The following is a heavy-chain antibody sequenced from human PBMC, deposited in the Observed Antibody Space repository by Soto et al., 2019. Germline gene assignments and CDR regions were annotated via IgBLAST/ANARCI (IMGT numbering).Heavy chain of an antibody. CDR2: IYYSGST. V-gene: IGHV4-31*03. Sequence: QVQLQESGPGLVKPSQTLSLTCTVSGGSISSGGYYWSWIRQHPGKGLEGIGYIYYSGSTYYNPSLKSRVTISVDTSKNQFSLKLSSVTAADTAVYYCARDLSSSWYEGGWFDPWGQGTLVTVSS. CDR1: GGSISSGGYY. J-gene: IGHJ5*02. CDR3: ARDLSSSWYEGGWFDP. D-gene: IGHD6-13*01.